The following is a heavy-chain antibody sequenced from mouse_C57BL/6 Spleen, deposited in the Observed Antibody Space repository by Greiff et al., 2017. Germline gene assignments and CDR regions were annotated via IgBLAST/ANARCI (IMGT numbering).Heavy chain of an antibody. V-gene: IGHV1-82*01. CDR3: ARDDPGYYAMDY. D-gene: IGHD2-3*01. Sequence: VNVVESGPELVKPGASVKISCKASGYAFSSSWMNWVKQRPGKGLEWIGRIYPGDGDTNYNGKFKGKATLTADKSSSTAYMQLSSLTSEDSAVYFCARDDPGYYAMDYWGQGTSVTVSS. CDR2: IYPGDGDT. CDR1: GYAFSSSW. J-gene: IGHJ4*01.